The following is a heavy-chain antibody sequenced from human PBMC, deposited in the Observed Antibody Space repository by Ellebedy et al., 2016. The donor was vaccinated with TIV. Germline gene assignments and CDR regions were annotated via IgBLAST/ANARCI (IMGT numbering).Heavy chain of an antibody. Sequence: AASVKVSCKASGYTFATYGISWVRQAPGQGLEWMGWSGAYNAEPNYAQKLQGRVIMTTDISTNPAYMELRSLKSDDTAVYYCARESRGRYDYWGQGTLVTVSS. CDR2: SGAYNAEP. V-gene: IGHV1-18*04. CDR1: GYTFATYG. D-gene: IGHD1-26*01. J-gene: IGHJ4*02. CDR3: ARESRGRYDY.